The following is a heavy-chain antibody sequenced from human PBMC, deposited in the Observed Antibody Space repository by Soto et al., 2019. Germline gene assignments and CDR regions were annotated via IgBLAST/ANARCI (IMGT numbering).Heavy chain of an antibody. CDR2: ISGSGDNI. CDR3: AKDTTDYSSGWPQDY. CDR1: GFTFSSYA. V-gene: IGHV3-23*01. D-gene: IGHD6-19*01. Sequence: PGGSLRLSCGASGFTFSSYAMNWVRQGPGKGLEWVAVISGSGDNIKYADSVKGRFTISRDNAKNTLYLQMKSLEAEDTAVYYCAKDTTDYSSGWPQDYWGQGTPDTVSS. J-gene: IGHJ4*02.